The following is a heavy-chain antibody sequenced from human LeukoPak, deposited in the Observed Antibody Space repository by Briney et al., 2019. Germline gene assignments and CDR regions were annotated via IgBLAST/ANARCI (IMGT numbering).Heavy chain of an antibody. D-gene: IGHD1-1*01. CDR3: WDTNWNGDWDY. CDR1: GFTFSNAW. V-gene: IGHV3-15*01. J-gene: IGHJ4*02. Sequence: GGSLRLSCAASGFTFSNAWMHWVRQAPGKGLEWVGRIKSKAHGGTTDYAAPVKGRFTISRDDSKNTLYLQMNSLKTEDTAVYYCWDTNWNGDWDYWGQGTLVTVPS. CDR2: IKSKAHGGTT.